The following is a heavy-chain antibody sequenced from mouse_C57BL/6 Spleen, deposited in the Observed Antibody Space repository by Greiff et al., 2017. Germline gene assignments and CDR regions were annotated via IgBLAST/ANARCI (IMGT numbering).Heavy chain of an antibody. CDR2: INPRTGGT. Sequence: EVQVVESGPELVKPGASVKISCKASGYSFTGYYMNWVKQSPETSLAWIGEINPRTGGTNYNEKVKAKATVTVDKSSITAYMQLNRLTSEDPAVYYCASGGYGIHCDYWGQGTTLTVSS. V-gene: IGHV1-42*01. CDR3: ASGGYGIHCDY. J-gene: IGHJ2*01. D-gene: IGHD2-1*01. CDR1: GYSFTGYY.